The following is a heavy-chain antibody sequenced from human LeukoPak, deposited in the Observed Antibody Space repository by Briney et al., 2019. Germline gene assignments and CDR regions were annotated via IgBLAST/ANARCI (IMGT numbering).Heavy chain of an antibody. CDR1: GFTFSTYW. Sequence: GGSLRPSCAASGFTFSTYWMSWVRQAPGKGLEWVSYISSSGSTIYYADSVKGRFTISRDNAKNSLYLQMNSLRAEDTAVYYCARGERWELRSFDYWGQGTLVTVSS. J-gene: IGHJ4*02. CDR3: ARGERWELRSFDY. D-gene: IGHD1-26*01. V-gene: IGHV3-48*03. CDR2: ISSSGSTI.